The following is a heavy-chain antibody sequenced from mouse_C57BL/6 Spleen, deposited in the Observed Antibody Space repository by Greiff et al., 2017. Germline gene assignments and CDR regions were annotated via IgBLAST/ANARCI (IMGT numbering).Heavy chain of an antibody. CDR1: GYTFTSYC. Sequence: QVQLQQPGAELVKPGASVKLSCKASGYTFTSYCMHWVKQRPGQGLEWIGMIHPNSGGTNYNEKFKSKATLTVAKSSSTAYMRLSSLTSADSAVYYCAREGSGVDYWGQGTTLTVSS. V-gene: IGHV1-64*01. CDR2: IHPNSGGT. J-gene: IGHJ2*01. CDR3: AREGSGVDY. D-gene: IGHD3-3*01.